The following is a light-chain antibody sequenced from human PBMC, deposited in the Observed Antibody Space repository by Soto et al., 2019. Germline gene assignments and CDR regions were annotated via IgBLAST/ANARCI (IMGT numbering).Light chain of an antibody. CDR1: QSISSN. Sequence: DIQMTQSPSSLSASVGDRVTITCRASQSISSNLNWYQQKPGEAPKLLIYVASSLQSGVPSRFIGSESGTDYTLTISSLQPDDFATYYCQQSYSTPYTFGQGTKLEIK. V-gene: IGKV1-39*01. J-gene: IGKJ2*01. CDR3: QQSYSTPYT. CDR2: VAS.